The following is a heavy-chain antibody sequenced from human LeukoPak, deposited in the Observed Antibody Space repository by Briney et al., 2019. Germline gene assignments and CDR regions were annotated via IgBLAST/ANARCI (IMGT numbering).Heavy chain of an antibody. CDR3: AKGHYCSSTSCSVDY. Sequence: GGSLRLSCAASGFTFSSYGMHWVRQAPGKGLEWVAFIRYDGSNKYYADSVKGRFTISRDNSKNTLYLQMNSLRAEDTAVYYCAKGHYCSSTSCSVDYWGQGTLVTVSS. D-gene: IGHD2-2*01. V-gene: IGHV3-30*02. CDR1: GFTFSSYG. J-gene: IGHJ4*02. CDR2: IRYDGSNK.